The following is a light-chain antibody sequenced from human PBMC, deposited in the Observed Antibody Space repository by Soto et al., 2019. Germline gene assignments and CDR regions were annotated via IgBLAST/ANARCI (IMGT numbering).Light chain of an antibody. CDR2: ATS. J-gene: IGKJ5*01. CDR1: RTIDNY. V-gene: IGKV1-39*01. CDR3: QQSYNTPIT. Sequence: DIQMPQSPSSLSASLGDRVTITCRASRTIDNYLNWYQQKPGRAPELLVYATSSLQSGVPSRFTGGGSGTHFTLTISGLQPEDFATYFCQQSYNTPITFGQGTRLEI.